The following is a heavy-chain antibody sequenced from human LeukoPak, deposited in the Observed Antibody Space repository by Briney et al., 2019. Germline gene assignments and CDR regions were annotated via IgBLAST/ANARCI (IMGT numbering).Heavy chain of an antibody. V-gene: IGHV3-23*01. CDR2: ISADGAST. CDR3: ARWIYYFDF. Sequence: GGSLRLSCAASGFAFSTFAINWIRQAPGKGLEWVSAISADGASTLYADSVNGQFTISRDNSKNTVYLRMNSLRAEDTAVYFCARWIYYFDFWGQGTLVTVSS. D-gene: IGHD2-2*03. J-gene: IGHJ4*02. CDR1: GFAFSTFA.